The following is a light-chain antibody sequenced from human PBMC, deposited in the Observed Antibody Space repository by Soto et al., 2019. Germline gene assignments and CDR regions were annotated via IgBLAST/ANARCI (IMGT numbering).Light chain of an antibody. CDR3: QQYNSYPWT. CDR2: AAS. CDR1: QSISSY. V-gene: IGKV1-39*01. Sequence: DIQITQAPSSLSASVGDRVTITCRASQSISSYLNWYQQKPGKAPKLLIYAASSLQSGVPSRFSGSGSGTDFTLTISSLQPEDFATYYCQQYNSYPWTFGQGTKVDIK. J-gene: IGKJ1*01.